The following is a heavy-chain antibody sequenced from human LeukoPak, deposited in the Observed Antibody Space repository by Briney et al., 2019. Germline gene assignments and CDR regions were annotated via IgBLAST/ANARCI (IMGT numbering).Heavy chain of an antibody. CDR2: IYSGGST. CDR3: ARDHAVAGD. Sequence: TGGSLRLSCAASGFTVSSNYMSWVRQAPGKGLEWVSVIYSGGSTYYADSVKGRFTISRDNSKNTLYIQMNSLRAEGKAVYYCARDHAVAGDWGQGTLVTVSS. V-gene: IGHV3-53*05. J-gene: IGHJ4*02. CDR1: GFTVSSNY. D-gene: IGHD6-19*01.